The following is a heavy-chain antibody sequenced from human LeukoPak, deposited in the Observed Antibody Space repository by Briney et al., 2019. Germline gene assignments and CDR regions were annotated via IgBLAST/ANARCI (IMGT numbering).Heavy chain of an antibody. D-gene: IGHD6-19*01. Sequence: SETLSLTCAVYGGSFRAYYWSWIRQSPGKGLEWIGEINRSGSTNYTPSLKSRVTMSLDTSKNQFSLRLKSVTAADTALYYCARGRSSGLSSSIDNWGQGTLVTVSP. CDR3: ARGRSSGLSSSIDN. J-gene: IGHJ4*02. CDR2: INRSGST. V-gene: IGHV4-34*01. CDR1: GGSFRAYY.